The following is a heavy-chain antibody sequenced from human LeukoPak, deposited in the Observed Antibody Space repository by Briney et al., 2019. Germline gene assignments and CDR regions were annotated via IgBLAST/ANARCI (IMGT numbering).Heavy chain of an antibody. D-gene: IGHD4-11*01. CDR3: ARGDPSHYDYSNYAGV. V-gene: IGHV1-69*06. Sequence: SVKVSCKASGGTFSSYAISWVRQAPGQGLEWMGRIIPIFGTANYAQKFQGRVTITADKSTSTAYMELSSLRSEDTAVYYCARGDPSHYDYSNYAGVWGQRTLVTVSS. CDR2: IIPIFGTA. CDR1: GGTFSSYA. J-gene: IGHJ4*02.